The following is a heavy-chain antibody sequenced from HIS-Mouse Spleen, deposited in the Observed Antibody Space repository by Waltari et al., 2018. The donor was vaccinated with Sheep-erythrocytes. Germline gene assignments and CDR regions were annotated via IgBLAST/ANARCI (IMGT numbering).Heavy chain of an antibody. CDR3: ARLYYYDSSGYYVDY. CDR2: IYYSGST. Sequence: QLQLQESGPGLVKPSETLSLTCTVSGGSISSSSYYWGWIRQPPGKGLEWIGSIYYSGSTYYNPSLKSRVTISVDTSKSQFSLKLSSVTAADTAVYYCARLYYYDSSGYYVDYWGQGTLVTVSS. D-gene: IGHD3-22*01. J-gene: IGHJ4*02. CDR1: GGSISSSSYY. V-gene: IGHV4-39*01.